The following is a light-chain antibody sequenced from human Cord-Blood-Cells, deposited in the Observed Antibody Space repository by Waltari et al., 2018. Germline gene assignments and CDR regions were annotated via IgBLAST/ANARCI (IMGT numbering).Light chain of an antibody. J-gene: IGKJ4*01. Sequence: EIVLTQSPATLSLSPGERDTLSCRASQSVRSYLAWYQQKPGQAPRLLIYDASNRATGIPARFSGSGSGTDFTLTISSLEPEDFAVYYCQQRSNWLLTFGGGTKVEIK. V-gene: IGKV3-11*01. CDR1: QSVRSY. CDR2: DAS. CDR3: QQRSNWLLT.